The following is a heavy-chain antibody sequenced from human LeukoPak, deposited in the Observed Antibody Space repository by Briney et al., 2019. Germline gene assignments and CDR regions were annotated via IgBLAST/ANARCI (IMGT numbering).Heavy chain of an antibody. CDR3: TTGIAAAGNFDY. CDR2: IKSKTDGGTT. J-gene: IGHJ4*02. D-gene: IGHD6-13*01. CDR1: GFTFSSYA. Sequence: PGGSLRLSCAASGFTFSSYAMSWVRQAPGKGLEWVGRIKSKTDGGTTDYVAPVKGRFTISRDDSKDTLYLQMNSLKTEDTAVYYCTTGIAAAGNFDYWGQGTLVTVSS. V-gene: IGHV3-15*01.